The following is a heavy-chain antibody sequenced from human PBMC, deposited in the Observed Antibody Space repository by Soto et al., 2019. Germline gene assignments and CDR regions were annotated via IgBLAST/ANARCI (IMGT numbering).Heavy chain of an antibody. V-gene: IGHV1-3*01. D-gene: IGHD3-9*01. CDR3: ARASDILTGYYKDYYYGMDV. J-gene: IGHJ6*02. CDR1: GYTFTSYA. Sequence: GASVKVSCKASGYTFTSYAMHWVRQAPGQRLEWMGWINAGNGNTKYSQKFQGRVTITRDTSASTAYMELSSLRSEDTAVYYCARASDILTGYYKDYYYGMDVWGQGTTVTVSS. CDR2: INAGNGNT.